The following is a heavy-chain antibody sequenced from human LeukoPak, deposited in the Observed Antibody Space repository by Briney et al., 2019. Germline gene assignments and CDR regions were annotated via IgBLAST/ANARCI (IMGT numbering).Heavy chain of an antibody. CDR1: GFTLSNFW. CDR3: ARDSQYCSSGSCSPGASDI. J-gene: IGHJ3*02. D-gene: IGHD2-15*01. Sequence: GGSLRLSCAASGFTLSNFWMSWVRQAPGKGLEWVSVLYSGGRTDYADSVKGRFTISRDNSKNTLYLQMNSLRVEDTAVYYCARDSQYCSSGSCSPGASDIWGQGTMVTVSS. V-gene: IGHV3-53*01. CDR2: LYSGGRT.